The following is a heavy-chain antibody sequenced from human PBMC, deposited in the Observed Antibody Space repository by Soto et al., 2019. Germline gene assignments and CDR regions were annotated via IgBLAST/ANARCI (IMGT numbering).Heavy chain of an antibody. CDR1: GFTFSNAW. V-gene: IGHV3-15*01. CDR2: IKSKTDGGTT. Sequence: GGSLRLSCAASGFTFSNAWMSWVRQAPGKWLEWVGRIKSKTDGGTTDYAAPVKGRFTISRDDSKNTLYLQMNSLKTEDTAVYYCTTDTYYYDSSGYYPFDYWGQGXLVTVYS. CDR3: TTDTYYYDSSGYYPFDY. D-gene: IGHD3-22*01. J-gene: IGHJ4*02.